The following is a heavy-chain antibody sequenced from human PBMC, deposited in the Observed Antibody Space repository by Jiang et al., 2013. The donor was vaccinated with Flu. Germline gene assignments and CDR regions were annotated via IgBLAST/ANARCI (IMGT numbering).Heavy chain of an antibody. V-gene: IGHV4-4*02. J-gene: IGHJ4*02. CDR1: GGSISSDNW. D-gene: IGHD3-22*01. CDR2: IFHSGTT. CDR3: TSNGYYSLDY. Sequence: GLVKPSGTLSLTCAVSGGSISSDNWWSWVRQSPGKGLEWLGEIFHSGTTNYNPSLSSRVTISVDNSKNHFSLRLASVTAADTAIYYCTSNGYYSLDYWGQGTLVTVSS.